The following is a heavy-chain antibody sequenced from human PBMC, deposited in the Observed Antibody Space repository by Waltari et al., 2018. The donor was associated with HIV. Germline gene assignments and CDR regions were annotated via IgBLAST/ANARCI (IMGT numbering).Heavy chain of an antibody. CDR2: INPDGSET. V-gene: IGHV3-7*01. Sequence: EVQLVESGGGLVQPGGSLRLSCAASGFTFRNHWMTWVGQDPGKGLEWLANINPDGSETYHVDSAKGRFTISRDNAKNSLYLQMNSLRVEDTAVYYCARAGGAWNHFDYWGQGTLVTVSS. D-gene: IGHD1-1*01. J-gene: IGHJ4*02. CDR1: GFTFRNHW. CDR3: ARAGGAWNHFDY.